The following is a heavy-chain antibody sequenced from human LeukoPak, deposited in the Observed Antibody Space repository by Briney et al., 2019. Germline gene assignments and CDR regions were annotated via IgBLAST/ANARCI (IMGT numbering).Heavy chain of an antibody. D-gene: IGHD3-10*01. CDR2: ISWNSGSI. J-gene: IGHJ6*03. CDR1: GFTFDDYA. Sequence: GGSLRLSCAASGFTFDDYAMHWVRQAPGKGLEWVSCISWNSGSIGYADSVKGRFTISRDNAKNSLYLQMNSLRAEDTALYYCARLAVRGVIRRSYYYNMDVWGKGTTVTVSS. V-gene: IGHV3-9*01. CDR3: ARLAVRGVIRRSYYYNMDV.